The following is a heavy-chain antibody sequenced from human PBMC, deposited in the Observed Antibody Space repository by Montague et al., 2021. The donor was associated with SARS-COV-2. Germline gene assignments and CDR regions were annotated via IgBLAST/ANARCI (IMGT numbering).Heavy chain of an antibody. V-gene: IGHV4-59*08. J-gene: IGHJ4*02. D-gene: IGHD2-15*01. CDR3: ARHYSATLPAVY. Sequence: SETLSLTCTVSGGSISSYYWSWIRQPPGRGLQWIGYIFDSGSTNYNPSLTSRATMSVDTSKNQFSLKVNSVTAADTAVYYCARHYSATLPAVYWGQGTLVTVSS. CDR2: IFDSGST. CDR1: GGSISSYY.